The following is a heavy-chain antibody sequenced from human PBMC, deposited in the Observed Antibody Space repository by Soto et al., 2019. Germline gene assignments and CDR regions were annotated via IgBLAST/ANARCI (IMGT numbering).Heavy chain of an antibody. V-gene: IGHV5-51*01. CDR1: GYSFTSYW. Sequence: GESLKISCKGSGYSFTSYWIGWVRQMPGKGLEWMGIIYPGDSDTRYSPSFQGQVTISADKSISTAYLQWSSLKASDTAMYYCARVGDCSSTSCYTRRGMDVWGQGTTVTVSS. CDR3: ARVGDCSSTSCYTRRGMDV. CDR2: IYPGDSDT. J-gene: IGHJ6*02. D-gene: IGHD2-2*02.